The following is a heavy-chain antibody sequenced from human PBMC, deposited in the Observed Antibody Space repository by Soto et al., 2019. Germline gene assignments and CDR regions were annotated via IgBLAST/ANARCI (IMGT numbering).Heavy chain of an antibody. Sequence: QVQLVESGGGVVQPGTSLRLSCAASGFTFSRSGMHWVRQAPGKGLEWVAIISYDGKINSCRDSVKGRFTISRDNTKNTVYLQMNSLRAEDTAVYYCARGPPTGALEYWGQGTLVTVSS. J-gene: IGHJ4*02. D-gene: IGHD7-27*01. V-gene: IGHV3-30*03. CDR1: GFTFSRSG. CDR2: ISYDGKIN. CDR3: ARGPPTGALEY.